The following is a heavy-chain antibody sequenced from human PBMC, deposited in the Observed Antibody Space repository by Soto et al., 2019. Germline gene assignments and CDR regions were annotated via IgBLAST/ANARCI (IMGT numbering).Heavy chain of an antibody. CDR2: ISSSSSTI. V-gene: IGHV3-48*01. CDR1: GFTFSSYS. CDR3: ARHPERIAEIGWFDP. J-gene: IGHJ5*02. D-gene: IGHD6-13*01. Sequence: EVQLVESGGGLVQPGGSLRLSCAASGFTFSSYSMNWVRQAPGKGLEGVSYISSSSSTIYYADSVKGRFTISRDNAKHSLYLQMNSLRAEDTAVYYCARHPERIAEIGWFDPWGQGTLVTVSS.